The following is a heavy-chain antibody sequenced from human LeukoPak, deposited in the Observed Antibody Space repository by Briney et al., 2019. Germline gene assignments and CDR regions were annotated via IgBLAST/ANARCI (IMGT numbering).Heavy chain of an antibody. Sequence: PSETLSLTCAITGYSIGSGYYWAWIRQPPGKGLEWIGSIYHNGNTYYNPSLKSRVAISIDRSKNLVSLRLTSVTAADTAMFYCARERGAAPLIAAAIPNPYSDYWGQGTLVTVSS. D-gene: IGHD6-25*01. V-gene: IGHV4-38-2*02. CDR2: IYHNGNT. CDR3: ARERGAAPLIAAAIPNPYSDY. J-gene: IGHJ4*02. CDR1: GYSIGSGYY.